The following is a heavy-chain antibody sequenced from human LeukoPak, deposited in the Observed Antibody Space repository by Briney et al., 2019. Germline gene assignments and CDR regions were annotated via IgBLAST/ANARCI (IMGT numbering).Heavy chain of an antibody. CDR3: ARDLSAAFDF. D-gene: IGHD6-19*01. Sequence: PGRSLRLSCAASGFILNSYGMHWVRQAPGKGLEWVARRVYDARSDYANSVKGRFSISRDDSKNTLFLDMSNLRVEDTALYYCARDLSAAFDFWGQGVLVTVSS. CDR1: GFILNSYG. J-gene: IGHJ4*02. CDR2: RVYDARS. V-gene: IGHV3-33*01.